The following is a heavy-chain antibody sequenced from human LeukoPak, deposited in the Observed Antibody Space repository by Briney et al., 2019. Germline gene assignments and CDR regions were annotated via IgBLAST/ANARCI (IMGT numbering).Heavy chain of an antibody. CDR1: GYTFTSYG. V-gene: IGHV1-18*01. CDR3: ARVPITIFGVVINTDLDY. D-gene: IGHD3-3*01. J-gene: IGHJ4*02. CDR2: ISAYNGNT. Sequence: ASVKVSCKASGYTFTSYGISWVQQAPGQGLEWMGWISAYNGNTNYAQKLQGRVTMTTDTSTSTAYMELRSLRSDDTAVYYCARVPITIFGVVINTDLDYWGQGTLVTVSS.